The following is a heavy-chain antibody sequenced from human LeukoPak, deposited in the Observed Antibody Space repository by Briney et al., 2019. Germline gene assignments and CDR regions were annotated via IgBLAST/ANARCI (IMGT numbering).Heavy chain of an antibody. D-gene: IGHD6-19*01. CDR1: GGSISSGSYY. CDR3: ARDGSHYSSGWSGVAYYYYMDV. Sequence: SETLSLTCTVSGGSISSGSYYWSWIRQPAGKGLEWIGRIYTSGSTNYNPSLKSRVTMSVDTSKNQFSLKLSSVTAADTAVYYCARDGSHYSSGWSGVAYYYYMDVWGKGTTVTISS. J-gene: IGHJ6*03. CDR2: IYTSGST. V-gene: IGHV4-61*02.